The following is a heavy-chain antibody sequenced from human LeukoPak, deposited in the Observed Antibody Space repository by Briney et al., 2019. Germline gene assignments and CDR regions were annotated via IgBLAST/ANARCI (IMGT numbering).Heavy chain of an antibody. D-gene: IGHD1-26*01. Sequence: PGGSLRLSCTASGFTFSGYAMSWVRQAPGKGLELVSSISVNGRTTYYADSVKGRFTISRDSSKNTLYLQMNSLRAEDTAIYFCARVFGGTYGGDYWGQGTLVTVSS. CDR1: GFTFSGYA. V-gene: IGHV3-23*01. CDR3: ARVFGGTYGGDY. J-gene: IGHJ4*02. CDR2: ISVNGRTT.